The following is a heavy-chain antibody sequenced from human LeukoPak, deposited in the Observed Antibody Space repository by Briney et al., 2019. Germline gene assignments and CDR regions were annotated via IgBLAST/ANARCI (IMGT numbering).Heavy chain of an antibody. CDR2: IKEDGSDI. J-gene: IGHJ4*02. D-gene: IGHD2-21*02. CDR3: ARDQWRLFDY. V-gene: IGHV3-7*04. CDR1: GFTFNNYW. Sequence: GGSLRLSCAASGFTFNNYWMSWVRQAPGKGLEWVANIKEDGSDIYYVDPVKGRFTISRDNAKNLLYLQMNSLRAEDTAVYYCARDQWRLFDYWGLGTLVTVSS.